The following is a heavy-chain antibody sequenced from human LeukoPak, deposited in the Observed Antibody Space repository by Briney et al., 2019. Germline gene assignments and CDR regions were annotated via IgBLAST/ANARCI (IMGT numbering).Heavy chain of an antibody. CDR2: IKGDGSDK. Sequence: GGSLRLSCAASGFTFSSYWMSWVRQAPGKGLEWVANIKGDGSDKYYVDSVKGRFTISRDNAKNSLYLQMNSLRAEDTAVYYCAELGITMIGGVWGKGTTVTISS. D-gene: IGHD3-10*02. CDR1: GFTFSSYW. J-gene: IGHJ6*04. V-gene: IGHV3-7*01. CDR3: AELGITMIGGV.